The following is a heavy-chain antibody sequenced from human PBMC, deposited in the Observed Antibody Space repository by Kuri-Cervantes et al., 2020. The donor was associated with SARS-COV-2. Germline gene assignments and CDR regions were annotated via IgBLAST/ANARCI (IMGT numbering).Heavy chain of an antibody. Sequence: SVKVSCKASGGTLSSYAISWVRQAPGQGLEWMGGIIPIFGTANYAQKFQGRVTITADESTSTAYMELSSLRSEDTAVYYCARSPWYYYGSGTPEHAFDIWGQGTMVTVSS. CDR1: GGTLSSYA. V-gene: IGHV1-69*13. D-gene: IGHD3-10*01. CDR2: IIPIFGTA. J-gene: IGHJ3*02. CDR3: ARSPWYYYGSGTPEHAFDI.